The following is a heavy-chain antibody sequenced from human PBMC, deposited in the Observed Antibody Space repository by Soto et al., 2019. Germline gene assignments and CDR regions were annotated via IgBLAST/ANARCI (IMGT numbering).Heavy chain of an antibody. CDR1: GFSHSTSGMC. CDR2: IDWDDDK. V-gene: IGHV2-70*01. J-gene: IGHJ6*02. Sequence: SAATLVTPTQTLRLTCTFCGFSHSTSGMCVSWIRQPPGKALEWLALIDWDDDKYYSTSLKTRLTISKDTSKNQVVLTMTNMDPVDTATYYCARMSKWSYYGMDVWGQGTTVTVSS. D-gene: IGHD1-26*01. CDR3: ARMSKWSYYGMDV.